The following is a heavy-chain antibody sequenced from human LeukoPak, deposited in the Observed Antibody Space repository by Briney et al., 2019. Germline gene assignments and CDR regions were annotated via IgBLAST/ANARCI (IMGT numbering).Heavy chain of an antibody. Sequence: ASVKVSCKASGGTFSSYAISWVRQAPGQGLEWMGGIIPIFGTATYAQKFQGRVTITTDESTSTAYMELSSLRSEDTAVYYCARGGLQINLNWFDPWGQGTLVTVSS. CDR1: GGTFSSYA. CDR3: ARGGLQINLNWFDP. CDR2: IIPIFGTA. V-gene: IGHV1-69*05. J-gene: IGHJ5*02.